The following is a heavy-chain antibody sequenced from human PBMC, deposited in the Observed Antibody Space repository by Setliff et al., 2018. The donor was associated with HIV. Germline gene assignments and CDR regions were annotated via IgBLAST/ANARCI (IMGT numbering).Heavy chain of an antibody. CDR1: GGSISSYY. Sequence: SETLSLTCTVSGGSISSYYWSWIRQPPGKGLEWIGYIFYSGSTNYNPSLKSRVTISVDTSKNQFSLRLNSVTAADTAIYYCTRRGADSYYPRPLDVWGKGTTVTVSS. D-gene: IGHD3-10*01. CDR3: TRRGADSYYPRPLDV. V-gene: IGHV4-59*01. J-gene: IGHJ6*04. CDR2: IFYSGST.